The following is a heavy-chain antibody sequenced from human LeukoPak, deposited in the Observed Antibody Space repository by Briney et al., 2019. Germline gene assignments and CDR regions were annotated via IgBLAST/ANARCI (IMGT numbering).Heavy chain of an antibody. V-gene: IGHV1-2*02. CDR2: IDPKSGGT. CDR3: ARVPGPYTTSRYDY. Sequence: GASVKVSCKTSGYTFTDYYIHWVRQAPGQGPEWMGRIDPKSGGTNYAQKYQVRVAMTRDTSISTVYMELRGLRSDDTAVYYCARVPGPYTTSRYDYWGQGTLVTVSS. CDR1: GYTFTDYY. D-gene: IGHD2-2*01. J-gene: IGHJ4*02.